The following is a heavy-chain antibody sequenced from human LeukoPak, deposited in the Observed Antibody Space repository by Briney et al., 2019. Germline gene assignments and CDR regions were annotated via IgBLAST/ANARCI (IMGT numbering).Heavy chain of an antibody. D-gene: IGHD6-6*01. Sequence: ASVKVSCKASGGTFSSYAIHWVRQAPGQGLEWMGIINPSGGSTIYAQKFQGRVTMTRDMSTSTVYMELSSLRSEDTAVYHCARDGSSSGWFDPWGQGTLVTVSS. CDR3: ARDGSSSGWFDP. J-gene: IGHJ5*02. CDR1: GGTFSSYA. CDR2: INPSGGST. V-gene: IGHV1-46*01.